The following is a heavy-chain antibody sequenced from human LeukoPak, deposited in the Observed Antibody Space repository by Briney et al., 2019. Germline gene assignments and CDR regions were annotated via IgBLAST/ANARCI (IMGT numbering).Heavy chain of an antibody. CDR3: ARGQGRSFYGSGSLRWDY. CDR1: GGSISSSNFY. J-gene: IGHJ4*02. CDR2: IYYSGST. Sequence: PSETLSLTCTVSGGSISSSNFYWGWIRQPPGKGLEWIGSIYYSGSTYYNPSLKSRVTISVDTSKNQFSLKLSSVTAADTAVYYCARGQGRSFYGSGSLRWDYWGQGTLVTVSS. D-gene: IGHD3-10*01. V-gene: IGHV4-39*07.